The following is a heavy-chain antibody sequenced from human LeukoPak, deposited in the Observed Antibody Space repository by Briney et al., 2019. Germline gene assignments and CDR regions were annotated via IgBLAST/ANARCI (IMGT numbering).Heavy chain of an antibody. V-gene: IGHV3-74*01. Sequence: VGSLRLSCAASGYAFSSFLIYCGGRVAGKGLVYFSRVNDDGTVRTYADSRKCRFTISRDNAKNTVYPQMSSLMGEDTTVQYCSRGGPHHAFAIWGQGTMVTV. CDR1: GYAFSSFL. CDR2: VNDDGTVR. CDR3: SRGGPHHAFAI. J-gene: IGHJ3*02.